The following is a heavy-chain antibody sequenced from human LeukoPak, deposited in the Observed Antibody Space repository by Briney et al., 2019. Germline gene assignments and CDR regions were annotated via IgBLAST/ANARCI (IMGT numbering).Heavy chain of an antibody. CDR3: ARPSYYYGSRSYYKGRYYFDY. D-gene: IGHD3-10*01. CDR2: TNHSGST. V-gene: IGHV4-34*01. Sequence: SETLSLTCALYGGCFSGYYWSWIRQPPGKGLEWIGETNHSGSTNYNPSLKSRVTISVDTSKNQFSLKLSSVTAADTAVYYCARPSYYYGSRSYYKGRYYFDYWGQGTLVTVSS. J-gene: IGHJ4*02. CDR1: GGCFSGYY.